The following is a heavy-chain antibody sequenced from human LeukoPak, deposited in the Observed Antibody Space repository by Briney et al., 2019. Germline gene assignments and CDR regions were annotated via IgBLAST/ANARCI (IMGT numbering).Heavy chain of an antibody. J-gene: IGHJ4*02. Sequence: PGGSLRLSCTVSGFTFSSYAMSWVRLAPGKGLGWVSAISGSGGSTYYADSLKRRYHISRHNSKNTLYLQMKSLRPEDTAVYYCAKYGGGSYATDYWGQGTLVTVSS. CDR3: AKYGGGSYATDY. CDR2: ISGSGGST. CDR1: GFTFSSYA. V-gene: IGHV3-23*01. D-gene: IGHD3-16*01.